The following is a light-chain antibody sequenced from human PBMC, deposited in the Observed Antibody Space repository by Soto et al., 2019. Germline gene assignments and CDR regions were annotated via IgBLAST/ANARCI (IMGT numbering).Light chain of an antibody. J-gene: IGKJ2*01. CDR2: AAS. CDR3: QRYSDYQYI. Sequence: DIQMTQSPSSLSASVGYIFTITCRAIQSISSYLNWYQQKPGKAPKLLIYAASSLQSGVPSRFSGSGSGTEFSLTISSLQPDDFATYYCQRYSDYQYIFGQGTKVDIK. V-gene: IGKV1-39*01. CDR1: QSISSY.